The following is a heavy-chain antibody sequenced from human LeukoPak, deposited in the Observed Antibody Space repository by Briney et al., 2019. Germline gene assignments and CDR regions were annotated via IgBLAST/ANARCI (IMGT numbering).Heavy chain of an antibody. V-gene: IGHV3-72*01. J-gene: IGHJ4*02. CDR1: GFTFSDHY. CDR3: AREWDSGSYYLGYFDF. D-gene: IGHD1-26*01. CDR2: IRNKANSYTT. Sequence: GGSLRLSCAASGFTFSDHYMDWVRQAPGKGLEWVGRIRNKANSYTTEYAASVKGRFTISRDDSKNSLYLQMNSLKCEDTAVYYCAREWDSGSYYLGYFDFWGQGALVTVSS.